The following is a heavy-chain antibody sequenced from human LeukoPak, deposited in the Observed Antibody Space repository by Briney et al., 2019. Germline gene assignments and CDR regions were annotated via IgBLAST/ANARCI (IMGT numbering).Heavy chain of an antibody. V-gene: IGHV4-59*08. D-gene: IGHD5-24*01. Sequence: NPSETLSLTCTVSGGSFNSYYWTWIRQPPGKGLEWIGFIFYTGSTSYNPSLKSRVTISLDTSKNQFSLRLSSVTAADPAVYYCARRVATKPKYCFDNWGQGTLVTVST. CDR2: IFYTGST. J-gene: IGHJ4*02. CDR3: ARRVATKPKYCFDN. CDR1: GGSFNSYY.